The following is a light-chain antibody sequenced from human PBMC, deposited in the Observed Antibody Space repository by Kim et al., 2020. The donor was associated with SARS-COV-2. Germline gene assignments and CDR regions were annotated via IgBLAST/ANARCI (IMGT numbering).Light chain of an antibody. CDR3: QVWDSSSDPHVV. V-gene: IGLV3-21*04. Sequence: SYELTQPPPVSVAPGKTARITCGGNNIGSKSVHWYQQKPGQAPVLVIYYDSDRPSGIPERFSGSNSGNTATLTISRVEAGDEADYYCQVWDSSSDPHVVFGGGTQLTVL. J-gene: IGLJ2*01. CDR1: NIGSKS. CDR2: YDS.